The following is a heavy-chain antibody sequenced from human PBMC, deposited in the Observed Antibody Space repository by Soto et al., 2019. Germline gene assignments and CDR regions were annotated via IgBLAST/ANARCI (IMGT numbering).Heavy chain of an antibody. V-gene: IGHV4-59*01. Sequence: PSETLSLTCTVSGGSISSYYWSWIRQPPGKGLEWIGYIYYSGSTNYNPSLKSRVTISVDTSKNQFSLKLSSVTAADTAVYYCARSSLRYFDWLPLFDPWGQGTLVTVSS. CDR1: GGSISSYY. CDR3: ARSSLRYFDWLPLFDP. J-gene: IGHJ5*02. CDR2: IYYSGST. D-gene: IGHD3-9*01.